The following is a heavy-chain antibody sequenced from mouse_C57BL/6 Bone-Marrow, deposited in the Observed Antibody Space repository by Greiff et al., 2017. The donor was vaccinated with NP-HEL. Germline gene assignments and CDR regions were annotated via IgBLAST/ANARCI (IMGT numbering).Heavy chain of an antibody. D-gene: IGHD2-4*01. CDR2: IDPSDSYT. CDR3: AREVIYYDYDGYYFDY. J-gene: IGHJ2*01. Sequence: QVQLKQPGAELVMPGASVKLSCKASGYTFTSYWMHWVTQRPGQGLEWIGEIDPSDSYTNYNQKFKGKSTLTVDKSSSTAYMQLSSLTSEDSAVYYCAREVIYYDYDGYYFDYWGQGTTLTVSS. CDR1: GYTFTSYW. V-gene: IGHV1-69*01.